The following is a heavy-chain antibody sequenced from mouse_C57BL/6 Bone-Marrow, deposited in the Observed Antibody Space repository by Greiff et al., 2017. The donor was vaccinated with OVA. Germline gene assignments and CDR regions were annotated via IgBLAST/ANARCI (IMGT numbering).Heavy chain of an antibody. CDR1: GYTFTDYY. CDR3: ARDGYDYDFYFDY. D-gene: IGHD2-4*01. CDR2: INPNNGGT. Sequence: EVQLKQSGPELVKPGASVKISCKASGYTFTDYYMNWVKQSHGKSLEWIGDINPNNGGTSYNQKFKGKATLTVDKSSSTAYMELRSLTSEDSAVYYCARDGYDYDFYFDYWGQGTTLTVSS. V-gene: IGHV1-26*01. J-gene: IGHJ2*01.